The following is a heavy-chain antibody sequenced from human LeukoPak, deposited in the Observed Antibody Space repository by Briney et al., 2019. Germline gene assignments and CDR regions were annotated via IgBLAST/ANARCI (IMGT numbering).Heavy chain of an antibody. CDR1: GGSISSSSYY. CDR3: ASLVADDSRLDAFDI. D-gene: IGHD3-22*01. Sequence: RPSETLSLTCTVSGGSISSSSYYWGWLRQPPGKGLEWIGSIYYSGSTYYNPSLKSRVTISVDTSKNQFSLKLSSVTAADTAVYYCASLVADDSRLDAFDIWGQGTMVTVSS. CDR2: IYYSGST. V-gene: IGHV4-39*07. J-gene: IGHJ3*02.